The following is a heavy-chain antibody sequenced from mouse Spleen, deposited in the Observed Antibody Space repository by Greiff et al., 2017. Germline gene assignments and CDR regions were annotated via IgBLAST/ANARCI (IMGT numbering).Heavy chain of an antibody. Sequence: EVQLQQSEGGLVQPGSSMKLSCTASGFTFSDYYMAWVRQVPEKGLEWVANINYDGSSTYYLDSLKSRFIISRDNAKNILYLQMSSLKSEDTATYYCARGRYAMDYWGQGTSVTVSS. V-gene: IGHV5-16*01. CDR1: GFTFSDYY. CDR3: ARGRYAMDY. J-gene: IGHJ4*01. CDR2: INYDGSST.